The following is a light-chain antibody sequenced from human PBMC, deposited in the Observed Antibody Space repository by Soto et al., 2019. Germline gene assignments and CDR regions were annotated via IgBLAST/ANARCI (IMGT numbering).Light chain of an antibody. Sequence: EIVLTHSPATLSLSPGERATLSCRASQSVSSYLAWYQQKPGQAPRLLIYDASNRATGIPARFSGSGSGTDFTLTISSLEPEDFAVYYCQQRSGGTFGQGTKVDIK. V-gene: IGKV3-11*01. CDR2: DAS. J-gene: IGKJ1*01. CDR1: QSVSSY. CDR3: QQRSGGT.